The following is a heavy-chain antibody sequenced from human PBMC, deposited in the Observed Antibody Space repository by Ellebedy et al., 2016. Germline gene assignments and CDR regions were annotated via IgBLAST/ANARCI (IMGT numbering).Heavy chain of an antibody. CDR1: GFTFSSYW. CDR3: ASQRGYSYGYFDY. Sequence: GESLKISCAASGFTFSSYWMHWVRQAPGKGLVWVSRINSDGSSTSYADSVKGRFTISRDNAKNTLYLQMNSLRAEDTAVYYCASQRGYSYGYFDYWGQGTLVTVSS. V-gene: IGHV3-74*01. D-gene: IGHD5-18*01. J-gene: IGHJ4*02. CDR2: INSDGSST.